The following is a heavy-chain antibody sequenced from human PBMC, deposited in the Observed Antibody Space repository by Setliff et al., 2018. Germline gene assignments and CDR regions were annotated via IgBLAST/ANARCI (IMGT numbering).Heavy chain of an antibody. Sequence: SETLSLTCDVYDGAFSTYYWTWIRQPPGKGLEWIGEMHQSGRTKFNPSLKSRVTMSVDPSRNHFSLKVTSVTVADTAVYYCAREGPESDSSGYMDVWGQGTTVTVSS. CDR2: MHQSGRT. CDR3: AREGPESDSSGYMDV. J-gene: IGHJ6*03. D-gene: IGHD4-4*01. V-gene: IGHV4-34*01. CDR1: DGAFSTYY.